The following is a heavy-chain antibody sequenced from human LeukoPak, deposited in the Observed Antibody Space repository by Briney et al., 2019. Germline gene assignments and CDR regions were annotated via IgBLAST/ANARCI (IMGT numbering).Heavy chain of an antibody. CDR2: ISNSGTTV. CDR1: GFRFSDYY. Sequence: GGSLRLSCTASGFRFSDYYMNWFRQTPGKGLEWLSYISNSGTTVQYADSVRGRFTVSRDNHKNTLYFQMNSLRVEDTALYYCARDGAYDDASGYRADFWGQGTLVTVHS. J-gene: IGHJ4*02. CDR3: ARDGAYDDASGYRADF. V-gene: IGHV3-11*01. D-gene: IGHD3-22*01.